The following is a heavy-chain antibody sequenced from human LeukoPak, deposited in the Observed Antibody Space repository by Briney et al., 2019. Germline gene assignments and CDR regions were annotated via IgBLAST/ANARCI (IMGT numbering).Heavy chain of an antibody. CDR3: ARVFSSGWYYFDY. CDR1: GFTFSSYS. J-gene: IGHJ4*02. CDR2: ISSSSSYI. Sequence: SGGSLRLSCAASGFTFSSYSMNWVRQAPGKGLEWVSSISSSSSYIYYADSVKGRFTISRDNAKNSLYLQMNSLRAEDTAVYYCARVFSSGWYYFDYWGQGTLVTVSS. D-gene: IGHD6-19*01. V-gene: IGHV3-21*01.